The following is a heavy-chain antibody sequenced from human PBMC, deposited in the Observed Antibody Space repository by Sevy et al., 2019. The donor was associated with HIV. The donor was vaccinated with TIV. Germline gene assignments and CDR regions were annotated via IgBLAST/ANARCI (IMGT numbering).Heavy chain of an antibody. D-gene: IGHD3-10*01. CDR3: VKDRSNYYGSGSLMNY. V-gene: IGHV3-64D*06. Sequence: GGSLRLSCSASGFTFSSYAMHWVRQAPGKGLVYVSAISSNGGSTYYADSVKGRFTISRDNSKNTLYLQMSSLRAEDTAVYYCVKDRSNYYGSGSLMNYWGQGTLVTVSS. CDR2: ISSNGGST. J-gene: IGHJ4*02. CDR1: GFTFSSYA.